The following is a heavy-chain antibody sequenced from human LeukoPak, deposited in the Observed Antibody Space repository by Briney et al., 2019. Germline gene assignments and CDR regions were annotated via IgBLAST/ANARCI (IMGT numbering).Heavy chain of an antibody. CDR2: INHSGST. V-gene: IGHV4-34*01. Sequence: PSETLSLTCAVYGGSFSGYYWSWIRQPPGKGLEWIGEINHSGSTNYNPSLKSRVTISVDTSKNQFSLKLSSVTAADTAVYYCARLGFENYYYYMDVWGKGTTVTVSS. D-gene: IGHD3-9*01. CDR3: ARLGFENYYYYMDV. J-gene: IGHJ6*03. CDR1: GGSFSGYY.